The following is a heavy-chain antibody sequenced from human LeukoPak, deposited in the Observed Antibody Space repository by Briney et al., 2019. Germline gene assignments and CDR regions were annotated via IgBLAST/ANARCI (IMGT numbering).Heavy chain of an antibody. Sequence: GGSLRLSCAASGFTVSSNYMSWVRQAPGRGLEWVSVIYSGGSTYYADSVKGRFTISRDNSKNTLYLQMNSLRAEDTAVYYCAKGRDSSGYYFLSDYWGQGTLVTVSS. CDR2: IYSGGST. J-gene: IGHJ4*02. V-gene: IGHV3-53*01. CDR3: AKGRDSSGYYFLSDY. D-gene: IGHD3-22*01. CDR1: GFTVSSNY.